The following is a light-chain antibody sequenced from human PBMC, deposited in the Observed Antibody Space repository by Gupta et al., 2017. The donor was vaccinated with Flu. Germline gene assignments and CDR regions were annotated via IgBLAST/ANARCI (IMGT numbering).Light chain of an antibody. J-gene: IGKJ1*01. CDR3: QQHKNCPPWT. CDR1: KKVGSSY. Sequence: TVFWSSREKGAPSSCADKKVGSSYVWWYQKKPRPPPLLIIYDASSRTSCTPRLFSGSGGGKEFILTSSRQEQEFVAYYYQQHKNCPPWTFGQGTQVEIK. V-gene: IGKV3D-7*01. CDR2: DAS.